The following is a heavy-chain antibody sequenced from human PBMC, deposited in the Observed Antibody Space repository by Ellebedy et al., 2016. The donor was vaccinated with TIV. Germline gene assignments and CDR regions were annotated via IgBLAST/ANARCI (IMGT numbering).Heavy chain of an antibody. V-gene: IGHV3-53*01. CDR2: IYSGGST. D-gene: IGHD3-3*01. CDR3: ARIFVEGWFDP. CDR1: GFTVSSNY. J-gene: IGHJ5*02. Sequence: GESLKISXAASGFTVSSNYMSWVRQAPGKGLEWVSVIYSGGSTYYADSVKGRFTISRDNSKNTLFLQMDSLRAEDTAVYYRARIFVEGWFDPWGQGTLVTVSS.